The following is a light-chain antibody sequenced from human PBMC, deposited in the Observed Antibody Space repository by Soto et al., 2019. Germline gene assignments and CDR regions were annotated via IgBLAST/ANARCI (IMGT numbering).Light chain of an antibody. CDR3: MQVLQTRFT. CDR2: LGS. CDR1: QSLLHSNGYNY. J-gene: IGKJ3*01. Sequence: DIVMTQSPLSLSVTPGEPASISCRSSQSLLHSNGYNYLDWYLQKPGQSPQLLIYLGSNRASGVPDRFSGSGSGTDFTLKISRVEAEDVGVYYCMQVLQTRFTFGPGTKVDIK. V-gene: IGKV2-28*01.